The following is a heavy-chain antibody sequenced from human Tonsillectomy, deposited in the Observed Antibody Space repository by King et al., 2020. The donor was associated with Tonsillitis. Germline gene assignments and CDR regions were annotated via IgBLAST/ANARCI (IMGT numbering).Heavy chain of an antibody. CDR3: AREGTCSSTSCQVDY. V-gene: IGHV1-18*01. D-gene: IGHD2-2*01. CDR1: GYSFISYG. CDR2: IRATNGNA. J-gene: IGHJ4*02. Sequence: VQLVQSGDEVKKPGASVKVSCKASGYSFISYGISWVRQAPGQGLEWIGWIRATNGNANYAQRVQGRVTMTTDTSTTTAYMELRSLRSDETAIYYCAREGTCSSTSCQVDYWGQGTLVTVSS.